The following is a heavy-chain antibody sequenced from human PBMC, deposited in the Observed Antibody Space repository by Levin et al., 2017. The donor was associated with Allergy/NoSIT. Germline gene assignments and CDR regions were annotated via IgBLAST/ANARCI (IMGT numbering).Heavy chain of an antibody. Sequence: PSETLSLNCAVSGYSISSGYYWGWIRQSPGRGLEWLGSIFHSGTTYYNLSLKSRVTLSVDTSKNQFSLKLISVTAADTAVYYCVSSWYNWNSHYYYYYMDAWGKGTTVTVSS. V-gene: IGHV4-38-2*01. CDR3: VSSWYNWNSHYYYYYMDA. CDR1: GYSISSGYY. D-gene: IGHD1-20*01. CDR2: IFHSGTT. J-gene: IGHJ6*03.